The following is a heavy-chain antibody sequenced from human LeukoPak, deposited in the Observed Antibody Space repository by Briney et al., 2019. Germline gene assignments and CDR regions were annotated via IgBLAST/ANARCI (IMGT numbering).Heavy chain of an antibody. CDR3: AKARPGDTFDS. CDR2: IFTSGST. Sequence: SETLSLTCTVSGGSISGYYWTWIRQPDGKGLEWIGRIFTSGSTNFNPSLKSRVTMSVDTSKTQFSLKMSSVTAADTAVYYCAKARPGDTFDSWGQGTLVTVSS. V-gene: IGHV4-4*07. J-gene: IGHJ4*02. D-gene: IGHD3-10*01. CDR1: GGSISGYY.